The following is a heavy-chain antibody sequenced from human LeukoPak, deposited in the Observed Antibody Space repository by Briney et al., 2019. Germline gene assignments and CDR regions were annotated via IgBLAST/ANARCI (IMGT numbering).Heavy chain of an antibody. CDR3: TRAPHPRCSSSGCYLDS. Sequence: GGSLRLSCSTSGFTFGDYAMSWVRQAPGKGLEWVGFIQAKAYGGATKYAASVNGRFSIWRDDSQSIANLQMNDRKTEDTAVYYCTRAPHPRCSSSGCYLDSWGQGTLVTVSS. CDR2: IQAKAYGGAT. CDR1: GFTFGDYA. D-gene: IGHD2-2*01. V-gene: IGHV3-49*04. J-gene: IGHJ4*02.